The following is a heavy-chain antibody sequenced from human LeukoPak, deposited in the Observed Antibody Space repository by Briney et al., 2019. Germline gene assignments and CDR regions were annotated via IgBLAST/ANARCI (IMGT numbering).Heavy chain of an antibody. CDR2: ISGSGDGT. V-gene: IGHV3-23*01. D-gene: IGHD5-18*01. CDR3: AKVLTIQLWDPFDY. J-gene: IGHJ4*02. CDR1: GFTFSRYA. Sequence: PGGSLRLSCAASGFTFSRYAMSWVRQAPGKGLEWVSLISGSGDGTYYADSVKGRFTISRDNSKNTLYLQMNSLRAEDTAVYHCAKVLTIQLWDPFDYWGQGTLVTVSS.